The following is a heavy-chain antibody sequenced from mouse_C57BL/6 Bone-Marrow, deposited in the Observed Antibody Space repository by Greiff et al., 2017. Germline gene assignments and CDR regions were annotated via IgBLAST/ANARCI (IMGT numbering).Heavy chain of an antibody. D-gene: IGHD1-1*01. V-gene: IGHV1-55*01. J-gene: IGHJ4*01. Sequence: QVQLQQPGAELVKPGASVKMSCKASGYTFTSYWITWVKQRPGQGLEWIGDIYPGSGSTNYNEKFKSKATLTVDTSSSTAYMQLSSLTSEVSAVYYCARRDFYGSSHYYAMDYWGQGTSVTVSS. CDR3: ARRDFYGSSHYYAMDY. CDR2: IYPGSGST. CDR1: GYTFTSYW.